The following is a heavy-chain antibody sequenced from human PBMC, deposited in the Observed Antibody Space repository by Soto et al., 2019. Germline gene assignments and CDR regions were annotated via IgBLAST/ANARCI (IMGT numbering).Heavy chain of an antibody. D-gene: IGHD6-6*01. V-gene: IGHV1-69*13. J-gene: IGHJ3*02. CDR3: AREGSSSHAFDI. CDR1: GGTFSSYA. Sequence: SVKVSCKASGGTFSSYAISWVRQAPGQGLEWMGGIIPIFGTANYAQKFQGRVTITADESTSTAYMELSSLRSEDAAVYYCAREGSSSHAFDIWGQGTMVTVS. CDR2: IIPIFGTA.